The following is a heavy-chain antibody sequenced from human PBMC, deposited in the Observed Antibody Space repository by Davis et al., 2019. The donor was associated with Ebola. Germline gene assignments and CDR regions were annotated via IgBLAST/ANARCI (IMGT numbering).Heavy chain of an antibody. CDR2: INPNDGRT. D-gene: IGHD3-3*01. CDR1: GYTFTNYY. CDR3: ARVRGDFWSGYAAYHYYGMDV. V-gene: IGHV1-46*01. Sequence: ASVQVSCKASGYTFTNYYMHWVRQAPGQGLEWMGLINPNDGRTIYAQKFQGRVTVTRDTSTTTVYVDLRGLRSDDTAVYYCARVRGDFWSGYAAYHYYGMDVWGKGTTVTASS. J-gene: IGHJ6*04.